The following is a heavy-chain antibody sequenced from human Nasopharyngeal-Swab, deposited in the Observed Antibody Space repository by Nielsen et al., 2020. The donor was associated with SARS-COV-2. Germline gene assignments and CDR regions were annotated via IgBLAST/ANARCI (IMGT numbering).Heavy chain of an antibody. CDR2: IKHDGSAK. D-gene: IGHD3-22*01. V-gene: IGHV3-7*04. CDR1: GFTFSSYW. Sequence: GESLKISCAASGFTFSSYWMTWVRQAPGKGLEWVANIKHDGSAKYYADSVKGRFTISRDNAKSSLHLQMNSLRAEDTAVYYCARAPKRGSSGYQVVYWGQGTLVTVSS. CDR3: ARAPKRGSSGYQVVY. J-gene: IGHJ4*02.